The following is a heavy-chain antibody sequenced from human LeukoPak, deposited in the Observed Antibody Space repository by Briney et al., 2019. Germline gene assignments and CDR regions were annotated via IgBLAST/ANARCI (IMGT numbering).Heavy chain of an antibody. CDR1: GFTVSSNY. J-gene: IGHJ4*02. Sequence: GGSLRLSCAASGFTVSSNYMSWVRQAPGKGLEWVSVIYSGGSTYYADSVKGRFTISRDNSKNTLYLQMNSLRAEDTAVYYCARGVHYDILQPYFDYWGQGTLVTVSS. D-gene: IGHD3-9*01. CDR3: ARGVHYDILQPYFDY. CDR2: IYSGGST. V-gene: IGHV3-53*01.